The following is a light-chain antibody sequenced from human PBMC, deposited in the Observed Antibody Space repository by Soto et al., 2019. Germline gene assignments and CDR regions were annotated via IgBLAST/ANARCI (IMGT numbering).Light chain of an antibody. J-gene: IGLJ3*02. Sequence: QSVLTQPPSASASLGVSVKLTCTLSSGHNSYAIAWHQQQPEKGPRYLMKLNSDGSHSKGDGIPDRFSGSSSGAERYLTISSLQSEDEADYYCQTWSTDIRVFGGGTKVTVL. V-gene: IGLV4-69*01. CDR1: SGHNSYA. CDR3: QTWSTDIRV. CDR2: LNSDGSH.